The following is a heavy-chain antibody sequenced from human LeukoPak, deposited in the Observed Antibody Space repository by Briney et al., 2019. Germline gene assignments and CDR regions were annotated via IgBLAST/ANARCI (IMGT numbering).Heavy chain of an antibody. CDR1: GGSISSGGYS. D-gene: IGHD2-2*01. J-gene: IGHJ5*02. V-gene: IGHV4-30-2*01. CDR2: IYHSGST. Sequence: SKTLSLTCAVSGGSISSGGYSWSWIRQPPGKGLEWIGYIYHSGSTYYNPSLKSRVTISVDRSKNQFSLKLSSVTAADTAVYYCARGGGIVVVPAAKYNWFDPWGQGTLVTVSS. CDR3: ARGGGIVVVPAAKYNWFDP.